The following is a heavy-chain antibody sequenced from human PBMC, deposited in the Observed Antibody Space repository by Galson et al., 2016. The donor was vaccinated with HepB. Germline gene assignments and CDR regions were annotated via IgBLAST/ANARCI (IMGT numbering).Heavy chain of an antibody. J-gene: IGHJ4*02. V-gene: IGHV3-7*01. D-gene: IGHD4-17*01. CDR2: IKQGGSEK. Sequence: SLRLSCAASGFTFSMYWMSWVRQAPGKGLEWVANIKQGGSEKYYVESVRGRFTISRDNAKNSLYLQMNSLRDEDTAVYYCASHFVTTLDYWGQGTLVTVSS. CDR1: GFTFSMYW. CDR3: ASHFVTTLDY.